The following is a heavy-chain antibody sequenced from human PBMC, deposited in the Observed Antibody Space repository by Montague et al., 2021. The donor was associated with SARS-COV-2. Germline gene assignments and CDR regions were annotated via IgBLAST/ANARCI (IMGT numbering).Heavy chain of an antibody. Sequence: SETLSLTCTVSGGSISSSSHYWGWIRQPPGKGLEWIGSIYYSGSTYYNPSLKSRVTISVDTSKNQFSLELSSVTAADTAVFYCARHSGDYTIFGVVIYYMDVGGKGTTVTVSS. D-gene: IGHD3-3*01. V-gene: IGHV4-39*01. CDR3: ARHSGDYTIFGVVIYYMDV. J-gene: IGHJ6*03. CDR2: IYYSGST. CDR1: GGSISSSSHY.